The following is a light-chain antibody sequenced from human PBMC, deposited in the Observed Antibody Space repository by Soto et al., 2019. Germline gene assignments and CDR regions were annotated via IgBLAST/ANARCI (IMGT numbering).Light chain of an antibody. CDR2: DVN. CDR1: SSDVGSFNR. V-gene: IGLV2-18*02. CDR3: SSFTSSDTYV. J-gene: IGLJ1*01. Sequence: QSALTQPPSVSGSPGQSVAISCTGTSSDVGSFNRVSWYQQSPGSVPKLMIYDVNNRPSGVPDRVSGSKSGNAASLTISGLQAEDESDYYCSSFTSSDTYVFGTGTKLTVL.